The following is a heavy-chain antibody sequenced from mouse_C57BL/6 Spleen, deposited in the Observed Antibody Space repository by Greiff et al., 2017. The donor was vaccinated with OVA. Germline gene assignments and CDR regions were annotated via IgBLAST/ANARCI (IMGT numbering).Heavy chain of an antibody. J-gene: IGHJ4*01. CDR2: IDPETGGT. CDR1: GYTFTDYE. CDR3: ARRAGAGAMDY. V-gene: IGHV1-15*01. Sequence: VQLQQSGAELVRPGASVTLSCKASGYTFTDYEMHWVQQTPVHGLEWIGAIDPETGGTAYNQKFKGKAILTADKSSSTAYMELRSLTSEDSAVDYCARRAGAGAMDYWGQGTSVTVSS. D-gene: IGHD4-1*01.